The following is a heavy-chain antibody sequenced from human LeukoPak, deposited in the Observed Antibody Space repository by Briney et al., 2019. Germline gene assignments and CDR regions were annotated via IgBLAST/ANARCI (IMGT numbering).Heavy chain of an antibody. D-gene: IGHD3-10*01. J-gene: IGHJ5*02. CDR3: ARDYGSGDQKCFDP. CDR2: IYTSGST. V-gene: IGHV4-61*02. Sequence: PSQTLSLTCTVSGGSISTGSYSWNWIRQPAGKGLEWIGRIYTSGSTNYNPSLKSRVTVSVDTSTNQFSLKLSSVTAADTAVYYCARDYGSGDQKCFDPWGQGTLVTVSS. CDR1: GGSISTGSYS.